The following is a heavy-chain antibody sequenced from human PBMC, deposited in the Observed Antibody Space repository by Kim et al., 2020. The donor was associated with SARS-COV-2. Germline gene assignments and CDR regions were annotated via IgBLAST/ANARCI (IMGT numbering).Heavy chain of an antibody. CDR1: GFTFSSYG. CDR2: IWYDGSNK. CDR3: AREPDGDYVFDY. D-gene: IGHD4-17*01. V-gene: IGHV3-33*01. Sequence: GGSLRLSCAASGFTFSSYGMHWVRQAPGKGLEWVAVIWYDGSNKYYADSVKGRFTISRDNSKNTLYLQMNSLRAEDTAVYYCAREPDGDYVFDYWGQGTLVTVSS. J-gene: IGHJ4*02.